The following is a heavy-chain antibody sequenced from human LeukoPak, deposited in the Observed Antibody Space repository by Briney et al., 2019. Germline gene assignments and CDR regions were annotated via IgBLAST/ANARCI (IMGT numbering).Heavy chain of an antibody. CDR2: IYYSGST. Sequence: SETLSLTCTVSGGSISSYYWSWIRQPPGKGLEWIGYIYYSGSTDYNPSLKSRVTISVDTSKNQFSLKLGSVTAADTAVYYCARQNKQWLFDYWGQGTLVTVSS. CDR1: GGSISSYY. CDR3: ARQNKQWLFDY. J-gene: IGHJ4*02. V-gene: IGHV4-59*08. D-gene: IGHD6-19*01.